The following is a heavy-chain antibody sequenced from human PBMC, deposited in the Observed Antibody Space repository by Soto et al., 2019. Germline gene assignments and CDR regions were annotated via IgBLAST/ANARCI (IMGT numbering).Heavy chain of an antibody. CDR2: IYYSGST. CDR1: GCSISSSSYY. Sequence: PSETLSLTCTVSGCSISSSSYYWGWIRQPPGKGLEWIGSIYYSGSTYYNPSLKSRVTISVDTSKNQFSLKLSSVTAADTAVYYCARQTTTSYYYYYGMDVWGQGTTVTVSS. V-gene: IGHV4-39*01. J-gene: IGHJ6*02. CDR3: ARQTTTSYYYYYGMDV. D-gene: IGHD4-4*01.